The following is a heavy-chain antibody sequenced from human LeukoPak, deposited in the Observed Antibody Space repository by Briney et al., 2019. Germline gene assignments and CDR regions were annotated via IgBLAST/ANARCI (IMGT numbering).Heavy chain of an antibody. CDR2: IIPIFGTA. CDR1: GGTFSSYA. J-gene: IGHJ3*01. V-gene: IGHV1-69*05. CDR3: ARSGYSSGWAFDF. D-gene: IGHD6-19*01. Sequence: SVKVSCKASGGTFSSYAISWVRQAPGQGLEWMGGIIPIFGTANYAQKFQGRVTITTDESTSTAYMELSRLTSDDTAVYYCARSGYSSGWAFDFWGQGTMVTVSS.